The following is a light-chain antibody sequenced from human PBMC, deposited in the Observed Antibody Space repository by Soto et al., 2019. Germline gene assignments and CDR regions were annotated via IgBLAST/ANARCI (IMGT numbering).Light chain of an antibody. J-gene: IGKJ4*01. Sequence: DIQMTQSPSTLSASVGDRVTITCRASQSIGSWLAWYQQKPGKAPKLLTYKASSLETGVPSRFSGSGSGTEFPFTISSLQPDDFATYYCPQYNTYPLTFGGGTKVEIK. V-gene: IGKV1-5*03. CDR1: QSIGSW. CDR2: KAS. CDR3: PQYNTYPLT.